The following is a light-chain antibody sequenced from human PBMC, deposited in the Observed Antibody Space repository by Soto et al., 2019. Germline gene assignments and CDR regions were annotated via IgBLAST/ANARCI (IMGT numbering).Light chain of an antibody. V-gene: IGLV3-16*01. Sequence: SYELTQPPSVSVSLGQMARITCSGEALPKKYAYWYQQKPGQFPVLVIYKDSERPSGIPERFSSSSSGTIVTLTISGVQAEDEADYYCLSADSSGTYVFGTGTKLTVL. J-gene: IGLJ1*01. CDR2: KDS. CDR1: ALPKKY. CDR3: LSADSSGTYV.